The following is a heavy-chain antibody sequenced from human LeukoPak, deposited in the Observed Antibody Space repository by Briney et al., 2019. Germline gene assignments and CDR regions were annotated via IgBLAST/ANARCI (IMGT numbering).Heavy chain of an antibody. D-gene: IGHD3-22*01. J-gene: IGHJ4*02. V-gene: IGHV1-18*01. CDR3: ARDGRYYDSSGHFDY. CDR2: ISAYNGNT. CDR1: GYTFTSYG. Sequence: ASVKVSCKASGYTFTSYGISWVRQAPGQGLEWMGWISAYNGNTNYTQKLQGRVTMTTDTSTSTAYMELRSLRSDDTAVYYCARDGRYYDSSGHFDYWGQGTLVTVSS.